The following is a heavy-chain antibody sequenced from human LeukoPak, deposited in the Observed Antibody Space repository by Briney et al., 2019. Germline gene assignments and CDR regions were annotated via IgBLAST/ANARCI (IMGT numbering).Heavy chain of an antibody. J-gene: IGHJ4*02. CDR3: ARGFDSRFFND. D-gene: IGHD3-22*01. V-gene: IGHV3-7*01. CDR2: TKQDDSEK. Sequence: GGSLRLSCAASGFTFSDYYMSWIRQAPGKGQEWVANTKQDDSEKYYVDSVKGRFSITRDNAKNSLYLQMNSLRVEDTAVYYCARGFDSRFFNDWGQGTLVTVSS. CDR1: GFTFSDYY.